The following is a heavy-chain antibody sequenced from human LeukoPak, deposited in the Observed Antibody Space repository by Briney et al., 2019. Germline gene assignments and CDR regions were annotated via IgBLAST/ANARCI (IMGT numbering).Heavy chain of an antibody. CDR3: ARAYSYGSIDY. CDR1: GFSVDTNY. V-gene: IGHV3-53*01. Sequence: GSLRLSCAASGFSVDTNYMSWVRQAPGKGLEWVSLIYSGGNTYYADSVKGRFTISRDNSKNTLYLQMNSLRAEDTAVYYCARAYSYGSIDYWGRGALVTVSS. D-gene: IGHD5-18*01. CDR2: IYSGGNT. J-gene: IGHJ4*02.